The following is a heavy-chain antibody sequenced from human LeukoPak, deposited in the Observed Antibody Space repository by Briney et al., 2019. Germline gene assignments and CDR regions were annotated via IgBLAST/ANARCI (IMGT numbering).Heavy chain of an antibody. J-gene: IGHJ3*02. D-gene: IGHD2-2*01. Sequence: SETLSLTCTVSGGSISSSSYYWGWIRQPPGKGLEWIGSIYYSGSTYYNPSLKSRVTISVDTSKNQFSLKLSSVTAADTAVYYCARGYCSSTSCSDDDAFDIWGQGTMLTVSS. V-gene: IGHV4-39*01. CDR2: IYYSGST. CDR3: ARGYCSSTSCSDDDAFDI. CDR1: GGSISSSSYY.